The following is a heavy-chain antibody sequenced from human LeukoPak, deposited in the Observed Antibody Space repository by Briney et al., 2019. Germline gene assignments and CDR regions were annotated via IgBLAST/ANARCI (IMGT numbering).Heavy chain of an antibody. V-gene: IGHV1-69*13. D-gene: IGHD5-24*01. CDR3: ARGVRWLQLNPFDY. Sequence: ASVKVSCKASGATFTSYAISWVRQAPGQGLEWMGGIIPIFGTANYAQKFQGRVTITADESTSTAYMELSSLRSEDTAVYYCARGVRWLQLNPFDYWGQGTLVTVSS. CDR1: GATFTSYA. J-gene: IGHJ4*02. CDR2: IIPIFGTA.